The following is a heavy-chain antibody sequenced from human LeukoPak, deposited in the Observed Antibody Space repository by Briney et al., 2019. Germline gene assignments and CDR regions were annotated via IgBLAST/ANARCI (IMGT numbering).Heavy chain of an antibody. CDR3: ARDRLGAEYDY. CDR2: IKQDGTEK. D-gene: IGHD3-16*01. V-gene: IGHV3-7*01. J-gene: IGHJ4*02. Sequence: GGSLRLSCATSGFTFSTYWMSWVRQAPGKGLEWVANIKQDGTEKYYVDSVKGRFTISRDNAKKSLYLQMNSLRAEDTAVYYCARDRLGAEYDYWGQGTLVSVSS. CDR1: GFTFSTYW.